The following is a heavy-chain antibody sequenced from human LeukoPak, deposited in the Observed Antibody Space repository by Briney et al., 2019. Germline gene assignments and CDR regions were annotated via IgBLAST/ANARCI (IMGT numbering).Heavy chain of an antibody. Sequence: PGGSLRLSCAPSGFTFSSYNLNWVRQAPGKGLEWVAVISYDGSNKYYADSVKGRFTISRDNSKNTLYLQMNSLRAEDTAVYYCAKAMVRGGGYFDYWGQGTLVTVSS. CDR1: GFTFSSYN. CDR2: ISYDGSNK. V-gene: IGHV3-30*18. D-gene: IGHD3-10*01. J-gene: IGHJ4*02. CDR3: AKAMVRGGGYFDY.